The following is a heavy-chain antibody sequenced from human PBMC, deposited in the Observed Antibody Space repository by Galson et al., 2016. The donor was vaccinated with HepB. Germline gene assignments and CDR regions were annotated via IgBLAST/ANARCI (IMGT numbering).Heavy chain of an antibody. CDR1: AGSISSYY. D-gene: IGHD4-17*01. CDR2: VQLSGRT. J-gene: IGHJ4*02. CDR3: ARGLSYGDPYLWYFDP. V-gene: IGHV4-4*07. Sequence: SETLSLTCAVSAGSISSYYWTWIRQPAGKGLEWIGRVQLSGRTNYAPSLRSRVTMSLDTSKNQFSLKLGSVTAADTAVYYCARGLSYGDPYLWYFDPWGPGILVTVSS.